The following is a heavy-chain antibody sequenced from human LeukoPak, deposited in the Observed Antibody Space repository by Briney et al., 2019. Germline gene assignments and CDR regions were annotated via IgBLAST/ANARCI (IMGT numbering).Heavy chain of an antibody. J-gene: IGHJ3*02. Sequence: PRASVKVSCKASGYTFTSYGISWVRQAPGQGLEWMGWISAYNGNTNYAQKFQGRVTMTRDTSISTAYMELSRLRSDDTAVYYCARVYSGSPGHAFDIWGQGTMVTVSS. CDR3: ARVYSGSPGHAFDI. CDR2: ISAYNGNT. D-gene: IGHD1-26*01. V-gene: IGHV1-18*01. CDR1: GYTFTSYG.